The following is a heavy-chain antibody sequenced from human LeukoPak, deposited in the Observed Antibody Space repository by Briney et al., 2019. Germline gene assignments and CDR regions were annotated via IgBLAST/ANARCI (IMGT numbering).Heavy chain of an antibody. CDR2: ISYDGSNK. Sequence: GGSLRLSCAASGLTFSNYAMHWVRQAPGKGLEWVTVISYDGSNKYYADSVKGRFTISRDNSKNTLYLQMNSLRAEDTAVYYCARGTPSSSDWLYYGMDVWGQGTTVTVSS. CDR3: ARGTPSSSDWLYYGMDV. D-gene: IGHD6-19*01. V-gene: IGHV3-30-3*01. CDR1: GLTFSNYA. J-gene: IGHJ6*02.